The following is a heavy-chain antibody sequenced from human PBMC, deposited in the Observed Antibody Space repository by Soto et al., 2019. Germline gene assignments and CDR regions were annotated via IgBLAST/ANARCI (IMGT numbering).Heavy chain of an antibody. Sequence: QVHLVESGGGLVKPGGSLRLSCAASGFTFSDHYMSWIRHAPEKGLEWIAYISASGSYTNYADFLKGRFTISRDNGNNSLYLQMNSLRDEDTAIYYCARDKGYAAAADSWGQGTLVTVSS. CDR1: GFTFSDHY. CDR3: ARDKGYAAAADS. V-gene: IGHV3-11*05. J-gene: IGHJ4*02. D-gene: IGHD6-13*01. CDR2: ISASGSYT.